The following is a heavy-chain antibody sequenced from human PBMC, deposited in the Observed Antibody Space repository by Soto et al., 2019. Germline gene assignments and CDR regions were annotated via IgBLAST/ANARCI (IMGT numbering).Heavy chain of an antibody. Sequence: ESLKISCKGSGYSFTSYWISWVRQMPGKGLEWMGRIDPSDSYTNYSPSFQGHVTISADKSISTAYLQWSSLKASDTAMYYCARHMGDILTGYITGYFQHWRQGTLVTVSS. V-gene: IGHV5-10-1*01. D-gene: IGHD3-9*01. CDR1: GYSFTSYW. CDR2: IDPSDSYT. CDR3: ARHMGDILTGYITGYFQH. J-gene: IGHJ1*01.